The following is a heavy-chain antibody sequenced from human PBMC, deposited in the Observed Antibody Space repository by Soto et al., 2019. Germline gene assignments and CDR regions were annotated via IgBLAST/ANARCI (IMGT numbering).Heavy chain of an antibody. V-gene: IGHV5-10-1*01. J-gene: IGHJ6*02. D-gene: IGHD2-21*01. CDR2: IDPSDSST. Sequence: GESLKISCQGSGFIFTNYWISWVRQMPGKGLEWMGRIDPSDSSTNYSPSFQGHVTLSADKSINTAHLQWNSLKASDTAMYYCVKHIGGSGDVWAQGTPVTVSS. CDR1: GFIFTNYW. CDR3: VKHIGGSGDV.